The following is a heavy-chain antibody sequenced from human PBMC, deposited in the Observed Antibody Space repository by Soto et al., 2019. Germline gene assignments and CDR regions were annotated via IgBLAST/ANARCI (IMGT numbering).Heavy chain of an antibody. J-gene: IGHJ4*02. CDR1: GFTFSDAW. V-gene: IGHV3-15*01. CDR2: IKSKTDGGTT. D-gene: IGHD5-18*01. Sequence: EVQLVESGGGLVKPGGSLRLSCAASGFTFSDAWMSWVRQAPGKGLEWVGRIKSKTDGGTTDYAAPVKGRFTISRDDSKDTLYLQMNSLKTDDTAVYYCTTDRGRRAGYAQDYWGQGPLVTVSS. CDR3: TTDRGRRAGYAQDY.